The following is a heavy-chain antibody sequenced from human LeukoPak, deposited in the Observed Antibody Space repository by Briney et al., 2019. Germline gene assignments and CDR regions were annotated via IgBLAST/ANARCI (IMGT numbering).Heavy chain of an antibody. D-gene: IGHD6-19*01. V-gene: IGHV3-21*01. CDR1: GVTFSTYT. Sequence: GSLRLSCAASGVTFSTYTMNWVRQAPGKGLEWVSSINSGSGYIYYADSVKGGFTISRDNAKNSLYLQMSSLRAEDTALYYCARVYNSGQNDYWGQGTLVTVSS. CDR3: ARVYNSGQNDY. J-gene: IGHJ4*02. CDR2: INSGSGYI.